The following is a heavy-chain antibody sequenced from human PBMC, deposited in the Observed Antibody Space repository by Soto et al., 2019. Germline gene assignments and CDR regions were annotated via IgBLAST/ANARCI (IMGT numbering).Heavy chain of an antibody. CDR3: ASLIKYDILTGFYPC. Sequence: GGSLRLSCAASGFSFSSYGMYWVRQAPGRGLEWVAGISYDGSNKNHADSLKGRFTISRDNAKNRLYLEMNSLRGEDTAVYYCASLIKYDILTGFYPCWGQGTLVTVSS. CDR2: ISYDGSNK. CDR1: GFSFSSYG. J-gene: IGHJ4*02. V-gene: IGHV3-30*03. D-gene: IGHD3-9*01.